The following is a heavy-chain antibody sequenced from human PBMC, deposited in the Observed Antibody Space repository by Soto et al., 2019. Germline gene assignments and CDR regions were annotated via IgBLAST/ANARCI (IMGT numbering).Heavy chain of an antibody. CDR1: GGSISSYY. D-gene: IGHD3-10*01. Sequence: SETLSLTCTVSGGSISSYYWSWIRQPPGKGLEWIGYIYYSGSTNYNPSLKSRVTISVDTSKNQFSLKLSSVTAADTAVYYCARVPTHGSGSSYYYYYYMDVWGKGTTVTVSS. V-gene: IGHV4-59*01. CDR2: IYYSGST. J-gene: IGHJ6*03. CDR3: ARVPTHGSGSSYYYYYYMDV.